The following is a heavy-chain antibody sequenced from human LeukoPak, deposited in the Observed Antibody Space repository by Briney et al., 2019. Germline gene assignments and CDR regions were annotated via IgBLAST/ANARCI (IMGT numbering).Heavy chain of an antibody. V-gene: IGHV1-69*02. D-gene: IGHD3-22*01. CDR1: GGTFSSYT. Sequence: GASVKVSCKASGGTFSSYTISWVRQAPGQGLEWMGRIIPILGIANYAQKFQGRVTITADKSTSTAYMELSSLRSEDTAVYYCARGSYYHDSSGYPALYYFDYWGQGTLVTVSS. CDR2: IIPILGIA. J-gene: IGHJ4*02. CDR3: ARGSYYHDSSGYPALYYFDY.